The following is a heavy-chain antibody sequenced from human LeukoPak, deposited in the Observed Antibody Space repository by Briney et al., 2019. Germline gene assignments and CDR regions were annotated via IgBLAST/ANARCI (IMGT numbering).Heavy chain of an antibody. J-gene: IGHJ4*02. V-gene: IGHV3-74*01. Sequence: GGSLRLSCAASGFTFSNDWMHWVRQAPGKGLVWVSRINTDGSTTTYADSVKGRFTSSRDNAKNTLYLQMNSLRVEDTAVYYCARSRGGSYHYWGQGTLVTVSS. CDR2: INTDGSTT. D-gene: IGHD3-16*02. CDR1: GFTFSNDW. CDR3: ARSRGGSYHY.